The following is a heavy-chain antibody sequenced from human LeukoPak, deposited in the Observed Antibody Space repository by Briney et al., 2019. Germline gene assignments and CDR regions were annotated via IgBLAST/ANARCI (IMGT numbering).Heavy chain of an antibody. CDR3: ATTSGYYDFWSGYHRSDYGMDV. CDR2: TSAYNGNT. J-gene: IGHJ6*02. Sequence: PRASVKVSCKASGYTFTSYGISWVRQAPGQGLEWMGWTSAYNGNTNYAQKLQGRVTMTTDTSTSTAYMELRSLRSDDTAVYYCATTSGYYDFWSGYHRSDYGMDVWGQGTTVTVSS. CDR1: GYTFTSYG. D-gene: IGHD3-3*01. V-gene: IGHV1-18*01.